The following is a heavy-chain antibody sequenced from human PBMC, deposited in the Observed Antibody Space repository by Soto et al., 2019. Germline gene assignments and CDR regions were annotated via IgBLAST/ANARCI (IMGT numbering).Heavy chain of an antibody. CDR3: VRHRAVPRTRGFDY. CDR1: GGSITTNW. J-gene: IGHJ4*02. D-gene: IGHD6-19*01. CDR2: IYHSGTT. Sequence: QVHLQESGPGLVKPSGTLSLTCAVSGGSITTNWCSWVRHPPGKGLAWIGEIYHSGTTNYNPSLRGRVTISVDKSNNQFSLNLNPVTAADAAIYYCVRHRAVPRTRGFDYWGQGNLVTVSS. V-gene: IGHV4-4*02.